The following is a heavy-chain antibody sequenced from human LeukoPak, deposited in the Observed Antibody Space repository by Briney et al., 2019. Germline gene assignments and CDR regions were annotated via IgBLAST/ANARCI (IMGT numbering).Heavy chain of an antibody. J-gene: IGHJ3*02. CDR2: ISAYNGNT. D-gene: IGHD2-15*01. CDR3: ARDGRAAAGFFDAFDI. V-gene: IGHV1-18*01. CDR1: GYTFTIYG. Sequence: ASVKVSCKASGYTFTIYGITWVRQAPGQGLEWMGWISAYNGNTNYAQKLQGRVTMTTDTSTSTAYMELRSLRSDDTAVYYCARDGRAAAGFFDAFDIWGQGTMVTVSS.